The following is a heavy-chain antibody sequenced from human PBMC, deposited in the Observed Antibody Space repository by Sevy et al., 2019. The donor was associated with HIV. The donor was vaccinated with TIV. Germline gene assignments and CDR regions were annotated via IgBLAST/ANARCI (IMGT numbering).Heavy chain of an antibody. Sequence: GGSLRLSCAGSGFTPSTYGMHWVRQAPGKGLEWLSYISTGTDHIYYADSAKGRFTISRDDAKNSVYLEMKSLRDQDTALYYCVRRGVDAYNVYFDLWGQGTLVTVSS. CDR2: ISTGTDHI. J-gene: IGHJ4*02. CDR1: GFTPSTYG. D-gene: IGHD3-10*01. CDR3: VRRGVDAYNVYFDL. V-gene: IGHV3-21*05.